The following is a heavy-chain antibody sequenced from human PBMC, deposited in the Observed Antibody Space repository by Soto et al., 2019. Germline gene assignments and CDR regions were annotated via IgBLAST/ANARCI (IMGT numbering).Heavy chain of an antibody. V-gene: IGHV4-39*01. Sequence: PSETLSLTCTVSGGSITGGGDYWGWSRRPPGKGLEWIGTIDFSGATTYNPSLWSRVTISADTSKNQFSLRLTSVTAADTAVYFCARRSPLCASESSRFAPWGQGALVTVSS. CDR1: GGSITGGGDY. CDR3: ARRSPLCASESSRFAP. D-gene: IGHD3-10*01. J-gene: IGHJ5*02. CDR2: IDFSGAT.